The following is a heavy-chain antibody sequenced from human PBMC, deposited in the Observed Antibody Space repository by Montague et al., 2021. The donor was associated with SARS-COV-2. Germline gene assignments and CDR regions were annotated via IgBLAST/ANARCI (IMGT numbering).Heavy chain of an antibody. CDR1: GGSISSFY. Sequence: SETLSLTCTVSGGSISSFYWSWFRQPPGKGLEWIGYISDSESTNYNPSLTIRVTMSVATSKNQFSLKVNSGTATDTAVYYWASHYSATLPAVYWGQGTLVTVSS. J-gene: IGHJ4*02. CDR2: ISDSEST. D-gene: IGHD2-15*01. V-gene: IGHV4-59*08. CDR3: ASHYSATLPAVY.